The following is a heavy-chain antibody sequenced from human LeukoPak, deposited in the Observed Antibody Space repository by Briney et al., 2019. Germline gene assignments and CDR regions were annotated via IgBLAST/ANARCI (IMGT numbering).Heavy chain of an antibody. V-gene: IGHV4-34*01. J-gene: IGHJ5*02. CDR1: GGSFSGYY. D-gene: IGHD5-12*01. CDR3: ARRRSGYLNWFDP. Sequence: KPSETLSLTCAVYGGSFSGYYWSWIRQPPGKGLEWIGEINHSGSTNYNPSLKSRVTISVDTSKNQFSLKLSSVTAADTAVYYCARRRSGYLNWFDPWGQGTLVTVSS. CDR2: INHSGST.